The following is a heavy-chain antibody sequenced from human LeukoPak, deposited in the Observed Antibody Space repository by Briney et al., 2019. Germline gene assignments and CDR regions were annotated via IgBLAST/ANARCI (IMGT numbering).Heavy chain of an antibody. CDR3: ARRYHVYSGYSRQFDY. CDR1: GYSFNTYW. Sequence: PGESLKISCEGSGYSFNTYWIGWVRQMPGKGLEWMGIIYPGDSDTRYSPSLQGQVTISADKPISTAYLQWSSLKTSDTAMYYCARRYHVYSGYSRQFDYWGQGTLVTVSS. D-gene: IGHD3-3*01. J-gene: IGHJ4*02. CDR2: IYPGDSDT. V-gene: IGHV5-51*01.